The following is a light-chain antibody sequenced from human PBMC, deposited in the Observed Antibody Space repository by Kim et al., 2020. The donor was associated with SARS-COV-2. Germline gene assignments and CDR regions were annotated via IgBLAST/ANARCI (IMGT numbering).Light chain of an antibody. V-gene: IGLV3-1*01. CDR2: QYT. CDR3: QAWDSSTCL. J-gene: IGLJ2*01. CDR1: KRGDKY. Sequence: SVSPGQTASISCSGYKRGDKYPCWAQQTPCRSPVLVIYQYTKRPSGIPERFSCSYSGNTATLTISGTQFMYPADYFFQAWDSSTCLFGGGTQLTVL.